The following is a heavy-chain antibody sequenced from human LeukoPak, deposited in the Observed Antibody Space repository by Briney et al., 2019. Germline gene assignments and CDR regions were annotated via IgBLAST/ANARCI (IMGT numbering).Heavy chain of an antibody. CDR1: GFTFSYYA. CDR3: GKDGDGGRSGGFYYYYMDV. CDR2: ISGSGGST. Sequence: GGSLRLSCAASGFTFSYYAMSWLRQAPGKGLVWVSVISGSGGSTYYADSVKGRFTISRDNSKNTVYLQMNSLRAEDTAVYFCGKDGDGGRSGGFYYYYMDVWGKGTTVTVSS. J-gene: IGHJ6*03. V-gene: IGHV3-23*01. D-gene: IGHD2-21*01.